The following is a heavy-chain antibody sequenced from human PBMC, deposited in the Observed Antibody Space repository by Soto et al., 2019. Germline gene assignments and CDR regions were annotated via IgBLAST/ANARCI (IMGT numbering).Heavy chain of an antibody. CDR3: TKSALQGAVPGTNWFDP. J-gene: IGHJ5*02. D-gene: IGHD6-19*01. CDR2: ISGSGGST. CDR1: GFTFSNYA. Sequence: GGSLRLSCAASGFTFSNYAMNWVRQAPGKGLEWVSAISGSGGSTYYADSVKGRFTISRDNSKNTLYVQMNSLRAEDTAVYYSTKSALQGAVPGTNWFDPWGQGTLVTVAS. V-gene: IGHV3-23*01.